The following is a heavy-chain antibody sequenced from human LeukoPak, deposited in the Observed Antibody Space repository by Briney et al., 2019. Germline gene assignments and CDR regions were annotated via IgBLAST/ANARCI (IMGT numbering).Heavy chain of an antibody. CDR1: GYTLTNYG. V-gene: IGHV1-18*04. CDR3: ARFQDLGEYYGMDV. Sequence: VASVKVSCKASGYTLTNYGITWVRQAPGQGLEWMGWISGYNGNTKYAKKFQGRVTMTIDTSTSTAYMELRSLRSDDTAVYYCARFQDLGEYYGMDVWGKGTTVTVSS. J-gene: IGHJ6*04. D-gene: IGHD3-16*01. CDR2: ISGYNGNT.